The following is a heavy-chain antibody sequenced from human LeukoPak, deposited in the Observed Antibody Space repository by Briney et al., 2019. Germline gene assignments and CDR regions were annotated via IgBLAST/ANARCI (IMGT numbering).Heavy chain of an antibody. V-gene: IGHV3-21*01. Sequence: PGGSLRLSCAASGFTFSSYSMNWVRQAPGKGLEWVSSISSSSSYIYYADSVKGRFTISRDNAKNSLYLQMNSLRAEDTAVYYCARERTTATINYYYYGMDVWGQGTTVTVSS. CDR3: ARERTTATINYYYYGMDV. CDR2: ISSSSSYI. J-gene: IGHJ6*02. D-gene: IGHD1-7*01. CDR1: GFTFSSYS.